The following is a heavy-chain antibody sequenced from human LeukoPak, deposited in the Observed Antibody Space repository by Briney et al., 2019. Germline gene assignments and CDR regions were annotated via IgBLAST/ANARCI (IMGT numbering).Heavy chain of an antibody. J-gene: IGHJ4*02. CDR2: ISSSSSYI. CDR1: GFPFSSYS. V-gene: IGHV3-21*01. Sequence: PGGSLRLSCAASGFPFSSYSMNWVRQAPGKGLEWVSSISSSSSYIYYAGSVKGRFTISRDNAKNSLYLQMNSLRAEDTAVYYCAREEDWGQGTLVTVSS. CDR3: AREED.